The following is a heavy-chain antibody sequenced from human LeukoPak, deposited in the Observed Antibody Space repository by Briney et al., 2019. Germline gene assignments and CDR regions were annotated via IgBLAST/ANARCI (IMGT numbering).Heavy chain of an antibody. V-gene: IGHV4-34*01. CDR2: INHSGST. CDR3: ARGTGNIWYGGPFDY. J-gene: IGHJ4*02. D-gene: IGHD3-10*01. Sequence: PSETLSLTCGVYGGSFSGYYWSWIRQPPGKGLEWIGEINHSGSTNYNPSLKSRVTISVDTSKNQFSLKLSSVTAADTAVYYCARGTGNIWYGGPFDYWGQGILATVSS. CDR1: GGSFSGYY.